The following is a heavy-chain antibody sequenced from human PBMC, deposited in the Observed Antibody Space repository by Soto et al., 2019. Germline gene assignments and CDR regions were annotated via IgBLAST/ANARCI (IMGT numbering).Heavy chain of an antibody. V-gene: IGHV4-30-4*01. CDR2: IYYSGST. CDR3: ARGERITIFGVVINGMDV. Sequence: PSETPSLTCTVSGGSICSGDYYWSWIQQPPGKGLEWIGYIYYSGSTYYNPSLKSRVTISVDTSKNQFSLKLSSVTAADTAVYYCARGERITIFGVVINGMDVWGQGTTLTVSS. CDR1: GGSICSGDYY. J-gene: IGHJ6*02. D-gene: IGHD3-3*01.